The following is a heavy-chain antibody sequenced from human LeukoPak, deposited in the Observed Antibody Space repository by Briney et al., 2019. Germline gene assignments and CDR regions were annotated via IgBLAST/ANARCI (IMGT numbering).Heavy chain of an antibody. Sequence: GRSLRLSCAASGFTFSSYAMHWVRQAPGKGLEWVAVISYDGSNKYYADSVKGRFTISRDNSKNMLYLQMNSLSAEDTAVYCAGDFDYWGQGTLVTVSS. J-gene: IGHJ4*02. V-gene: IGHV3-30-3*01. CDR1: GFTFSSYA. CDR3: GDFDY. CDR2: ISYDGSNK.